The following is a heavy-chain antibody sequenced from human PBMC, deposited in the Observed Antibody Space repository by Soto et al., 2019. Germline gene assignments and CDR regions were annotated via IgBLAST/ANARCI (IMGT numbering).Heavy chain of an antibody. Sequence: PSQTLSLTCAISGDSVSSNSAAWNWIRQSPSRGLEWLGRTSHRSKWDHDYAVSVKSRININADTSKNQFALQLNSVTPEDTAVYYCARGGGNGMDVWGQGTTVTVSS. CDR3: ARGGGNGMDV. V-gene: IGHV6-1*01. CDR1: GDSVSSNSAA. CDR2: TSHRSKWDH. J-gene: IGHJ6*02.